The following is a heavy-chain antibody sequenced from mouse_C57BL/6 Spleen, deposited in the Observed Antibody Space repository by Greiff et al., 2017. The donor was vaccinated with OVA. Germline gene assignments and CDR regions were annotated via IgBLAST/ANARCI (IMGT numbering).Heavy chain of an antibody. V-gene: IGHV5-16*01. J-gene: IGHJ1*03. D-gene: IGHD2-1*01. CDR3: ARDGNYRYFDV. CDR2: INYDGSST. Sequence: EVQRVESEGGLVQPGSSMKLSCTASGFTFSDYYMAWVRQVPEKGLEWVANINYDGSSTYYLDSLKSRFIISRDNAKNILYLQMSSLKSEDTATYYCARDGNYRYFDVWGTGTTVTVSS. CDR1: GFTFSDYY.